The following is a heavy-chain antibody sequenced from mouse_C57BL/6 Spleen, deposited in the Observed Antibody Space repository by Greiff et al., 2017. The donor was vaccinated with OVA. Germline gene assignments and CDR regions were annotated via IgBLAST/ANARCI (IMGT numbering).Heavy chain of an antibody. V-gene: IGHV1-82*01. CDR2: IYPGDGDT. CDR1: GYAFSSSW. CDR3: ARGGFFAY. Sequence: VQLQQSGPELVKPGASVKISCKASGYAFSSSWMNWVKQRPGQGLEWIGRIYPGDGDTNYNAKFKGKATLTADKSSSTAYMQVSSVASEDSAVYFCARGGFFAYWGQGTLVTVSA. J-gene: IGHJ3*01.